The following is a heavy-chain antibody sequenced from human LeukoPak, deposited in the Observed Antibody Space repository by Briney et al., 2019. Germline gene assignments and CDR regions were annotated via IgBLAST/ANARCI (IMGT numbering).Heavy chain of an antibody. V-gene: IGHV1-18*01. CDR3: ARGPPVFGMFAFQSFFDY. J-gene: IGHJ4*02. D-gene: IGHD3-10*02. CDR2: ISDDSGN. Sequence: ASVKVSCKASNFIFNNYGISWVRQAPGQGLEWMGWISDDSGNKYAQKFQDRVTMTIDSSTRTISMDLRSLTSDDTAVYYCARGPPVFGMFAFQSFFDYWGQGTLVTVSS. CDR1: NFIFNNYG.